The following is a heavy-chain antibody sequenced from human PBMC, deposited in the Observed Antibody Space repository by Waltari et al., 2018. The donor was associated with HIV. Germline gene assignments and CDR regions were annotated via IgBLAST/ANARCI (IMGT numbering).Heavy chain of an antibody. J-gene: IGHJ4*02. CDR3: ARRERWLQFPDY. CDR1: GGSISSYY. D-gene: IGHD5-12*01. CDR2: ISHSGST. Sequence: QVQLQESGPGLVKPSETLSLTCTVSGGSISSYYWSWIRQPPGKGRDWIGYISHSGSTNYNPHLKSRVTISVDTSKNQFSRKLSSVTAADTAVYYCARRERWLQFPDYWGQGTLVTVSS. V-gene: IGHV4-59*08.